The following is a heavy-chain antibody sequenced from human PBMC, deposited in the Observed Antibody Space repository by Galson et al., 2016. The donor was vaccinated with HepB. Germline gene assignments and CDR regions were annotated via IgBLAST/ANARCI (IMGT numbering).Heavy chain of an antibody. CDR2: TYYRSKWYN. J-gene: IGHJ6*03. Sequence: CAISGDSVSSHSASWNFIRQSPSRGLEWLGRTYYRSKWYNDYAVSVRSRITINPDTSKNQFSLQLNAVTPEDTAVYYCARGKSEQRKPSAYYFDVDVWGKGTTVTVSS. D-gene: IGHD1/OR15-1a*01. V-gene: IGHV6-1*01. CDR3: ARGKSEQRKPSAYYFDVDV. CDR1: GDSVSSHSAS.